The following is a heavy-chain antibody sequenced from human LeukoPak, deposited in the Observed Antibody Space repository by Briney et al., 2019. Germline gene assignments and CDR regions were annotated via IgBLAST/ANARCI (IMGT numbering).Heavy chain of an antibody. J-gene: IGHJ4*02. Sequence: ASVKVSCKASGYTFTGYYMHWVRQAPGQGLEWMGWFHPNSGGTNYAQKFQGRVTMTRDTSISTAYMELSSLRSEDTAVYYCARDLYDSSGYYYGSIDYWGQGTLVTVSS. CDR2: FHPNSGGT. CDR1: GYTFTGYY. D-gene: IGHD3-22*01. CDR3: ARDLYDSSGYYYGSIDY. V-gene: IGHV1-2*02.